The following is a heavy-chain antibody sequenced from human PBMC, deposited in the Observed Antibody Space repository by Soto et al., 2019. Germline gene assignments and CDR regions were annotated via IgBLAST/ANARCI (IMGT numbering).Heavy chain of an antibody. D-gene: IGHD4-17*01. CDR2: ISWNSGSI. V-gene: IGHV3-9*01. J-gene: IGHJ6*04. CDR3: AKDSQSVTTVTMDV. Sequence: GGSLRLSCAASGFTFDDYAMHWVRQAPGKGLEWVSGISWNSGSIGYADSVKGRFTISRDNAKSSLYLQMNSLRAEDTALYYCAKDSQSVTTVTMDVWGKGTTVTVSS. CDR1: GFTFDDYA.